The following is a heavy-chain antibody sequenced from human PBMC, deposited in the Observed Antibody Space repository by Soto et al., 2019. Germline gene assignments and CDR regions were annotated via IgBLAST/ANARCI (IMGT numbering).Heavy chain of an antibody. D-gene: IGHD3-22*01. J-gene: IGHJ4*02. V-gene: IGHV5-10-1*01. CDR3: ARQIYDSDTGPNFQYYFDS. Sequence: GESLKISCNGSGYSFAGYWITWVRQKPWKGLEWMGRIDPSDSQTYYSPSFRGHVTISVTKSITTAFLQWSSLRASDTAMYYRARQIYDSDTGPNFQYYFDSWGQGTPVTVSS. CDR2: IDPSDSQT. CDR1: GYSFAGYW.